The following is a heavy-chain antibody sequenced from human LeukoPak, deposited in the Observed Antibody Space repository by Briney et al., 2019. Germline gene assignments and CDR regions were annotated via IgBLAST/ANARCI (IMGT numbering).Heavy chain of an antibody. Sequence: GGSLRLSCAASEFSVGSNYMTWVRQAPGKGLEWVSVISSSGDSTYYADSVKGRFTVSRDNSKNTLYLQMNSLRAEDTAVYYCARAYRERGRAFDIWGQGTMVTVSS. D-gene: IGHD3-10*01. CDR2: ISSSGDST. CDR3: ARAYRERGRAFDI. V-gene: IGHV3-66*01. CDR1: EFSVGSNY. J-gene: IGHJ3*02.